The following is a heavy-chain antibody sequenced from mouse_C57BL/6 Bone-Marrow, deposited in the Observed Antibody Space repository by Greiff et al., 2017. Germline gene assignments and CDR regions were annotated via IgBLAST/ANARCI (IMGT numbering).Heavy chain of an antibody. CDR3: ASARDGYRFAY. D-gene: IGHD2-3*01. CDR1: GFSLTSYG. J-gene: IGHJ3*01. V-gene: IGHV2-6*01. CDR2: IWGVGST. Sequence: VQRVESGPGLVAPSPSLSITCTVSGFSLTSYGVDWVRQSPGKGLEWLGVIWGVGSTNYNSALNSRLSTSKDNSKSQVFLKMNSLQTDDTAMYYGASARDGYRFAYWGQGTLVTVSA.